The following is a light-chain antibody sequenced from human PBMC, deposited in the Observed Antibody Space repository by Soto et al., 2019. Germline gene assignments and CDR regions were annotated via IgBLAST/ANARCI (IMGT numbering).Light chain of an antibody. CDR3: NSFTSXSTYV. CDR2: EVN. CDR1: SSDIGSYNR. Sequence: QSVLTQPASVSGSPGQSITISCTGTSSDIGSYNRFSWYQQPPGTSPKLIIYEVNNRPSGVPDRFSGSKSGNTASLTISGLKAEDEADYYCNSFTSXSTYVFGTGTK. V-gene: IGLV2-18*02. J-gene: IGLJ1*01.